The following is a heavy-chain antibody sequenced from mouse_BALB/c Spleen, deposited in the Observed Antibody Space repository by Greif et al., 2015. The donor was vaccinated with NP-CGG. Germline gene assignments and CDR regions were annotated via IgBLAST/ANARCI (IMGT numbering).Heavy chain of an antibody. J-gene: IGHJ1*01. CDR1: GFSLTSYG. V-gene: IGHV2-5*01. CDR2: IWGGGST. D-gene: IGHD1-1*01. Sequence: QVQLKESGPGLVQPSQSLSITCTVSGFSLTSYGVHWVRQSPGKGLEWLGVIWGGGSTDYNAAFMSRLSITKDNSKSQVFFKMNSLQADDTAIYYCAKNYGSSYWYFDVWGAGTTVTVSS. CDR3: AKNYGSSYWYFDV.